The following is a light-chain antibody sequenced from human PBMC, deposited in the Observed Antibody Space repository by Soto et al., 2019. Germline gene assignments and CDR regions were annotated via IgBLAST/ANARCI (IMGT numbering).Light chain of an antibody. CDR1: QSISSW. CDR2: DAS. J-gene: IGKJ4*01. V-gene: IGKV1-5*01. CDR3: QQYDNYPLT. Sequence: IQMTQSPSTLPASVGDRVTITCRASQSISSWLAWYQQKPGTAPKLLIFDASRLESGVPSRFSGSASGTEFTLTISSLQPDDFATYYCQQYDNYPLTFGGGTKVDIK.